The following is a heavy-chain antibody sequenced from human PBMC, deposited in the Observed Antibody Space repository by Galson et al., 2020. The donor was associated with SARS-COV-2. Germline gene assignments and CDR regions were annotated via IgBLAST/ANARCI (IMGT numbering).Heavy chain of an antibody. V-gene: IGHV1-2*04. CDR1: GYTFTGYY. CDR3: ARESKVWSGPFDP. CDR2: INPNSGGT. Sequence: ASVKVSCKASGYTFTGYYMHWVRQAPGQGLEWMGWINPNSGGTNYAQKFQGWVTMTRDTSISTAYMELSRLRSDDTAVYYCARESKVWSGPFDPWGQGTLVTVSS. D-gene: IGHD3-3*01. J-gene: IGHJ5*02.